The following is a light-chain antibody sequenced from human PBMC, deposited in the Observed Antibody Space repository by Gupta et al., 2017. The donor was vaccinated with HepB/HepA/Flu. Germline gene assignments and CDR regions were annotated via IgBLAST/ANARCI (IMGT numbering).Light chain of an antibody. V-gene: IGLV2-14*03. Sequence: QSALTQPAAVSGPPGQSITNSCTGTTSDVGGYDYVSWYQQHPGKAPKLMIYAVSNRPSGVSTRFSGSKSGNSASLTISGLQAADEADYYCISYTTSSPLFGGGTKLTVL. J-gene: IGLJ2*01. CDR2: AVS. CDR3: ISYTTSSPL. CDR1: TSDVGGYDY.